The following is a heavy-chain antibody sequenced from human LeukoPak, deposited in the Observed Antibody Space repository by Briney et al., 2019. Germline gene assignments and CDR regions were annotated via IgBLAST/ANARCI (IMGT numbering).Heavy chain of an antibody. Sequence: GGSLRLSCAASGFTFSSYGMHWVRQAPGKGLEWVAVIWYDGSNKYYADSVKGRFTISRDNSKNTLYLQMNSLRAEDTAVYYCATQSEGYCSSTSCADDYWGQGTLVTVSS. J-gene: IGHJ4*02. CDR1: GFTFSSYG. V-gene: IGHV3-33*01. CDR3: ATQSEGYCSSTSCADDY. CDR2: IWYDGSNK. D-gene: IGHD2-2*01.